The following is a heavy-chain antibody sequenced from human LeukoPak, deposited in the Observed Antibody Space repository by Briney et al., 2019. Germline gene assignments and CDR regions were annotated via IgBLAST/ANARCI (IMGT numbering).Heavy chain of an antibody. D-gene: IGHD3-3*01. J-gene: IGHJ4*02. CDR2: IYYSGST. Sequence: PSETLSLTCTVSGGSISSYYWSWIRQPPGKGLEWIGYIYYSGSTNYNPSLKTRVTISVDTSKNQFSLKLSSLTAAATPVYYCARVDFWSGYYDYWGQGPLVSVSS. CDR3: ARVDFWSGYYDY. V-gene: IGHV4-59*01. CDR1: GGSISSYY.